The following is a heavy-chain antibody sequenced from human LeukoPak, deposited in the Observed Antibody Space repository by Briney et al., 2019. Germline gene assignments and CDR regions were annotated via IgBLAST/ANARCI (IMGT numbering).Heavy chain of an antibody. D-gene: IGHD3-3*01. CDR1: GFTFSSYS. CDR3: AKDLQHDFWSGYLDY. J-gene: IGHJ4*02. Sequence: GGSLRLSCAASGFTFSSYSMNWVRQAPGKGLEWVSLISWDGGSTYHADSVKGRFTISRDNSKNSLYLQMNSLRAEDTALYYCAKDLQHDFWSGYLDYWGQGTLVTVSS. V-gene: IGHV3-43D*03. CDR2: ISWDGGST.